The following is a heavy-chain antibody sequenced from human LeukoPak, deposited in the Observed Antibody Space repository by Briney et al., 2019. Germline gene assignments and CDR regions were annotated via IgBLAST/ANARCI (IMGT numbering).Heavy chain of an antibody. CDR1: GFTFSSYA. CDR2: ISGSGGRT. J-gene: IGHJ6*03. CDR3: AKAPTSYYNYMDV. V-gene: IGHV3-23*01. Sequence: PRGSLRLSCAASGFTFSSYAMSWVRQAPGKGLEWVSDISGSGGRTYYADSVKGRFTISRDTSKNTLYLQMNSLRAEDTAVYYCAKAPTSYYNYMDVWGKGTTVTVSS.